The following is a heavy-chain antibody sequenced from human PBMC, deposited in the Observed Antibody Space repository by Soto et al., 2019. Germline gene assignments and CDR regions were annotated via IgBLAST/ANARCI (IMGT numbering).Heavy chain of an antibody. CDR1: GGSSISGGYY. D-gene: IGHD6-6*01. CDR3: ARVRAARRYYYYYMDV. CDR2: IYYSGST. Sequence: SETHSLTCTVSGGSSISGGYYWSWIRKHPGKGLEWIGYIYYSGSTYYNPSLRSRVTISVDTSKNQFSLKLSSVTAADTAVYYCARVRAARRYYYYYMDVWGKGTTVTVSS. V-gene: IGHV4-31*03. J-gene: IGHJ6*03.